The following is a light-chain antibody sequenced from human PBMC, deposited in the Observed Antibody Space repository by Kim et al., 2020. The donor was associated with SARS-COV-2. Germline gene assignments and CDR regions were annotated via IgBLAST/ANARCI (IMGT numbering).Light chain of an antibody. CDR2: GKN. V-gene: IGLV3-19*01. J-gene: IGLJ1*01. CDR3: NSRDSSGNHPGV. CDR1: SLRSYY. Sequence: LEQTVRITCQGDSLRSYYASWYQQKPGQAPVLVIYGKNNRPSGIPDRFSGSSSGNTASLTITGAQAEDEADYYCNSRDSSGNHPGVFGTGTKVTVL.